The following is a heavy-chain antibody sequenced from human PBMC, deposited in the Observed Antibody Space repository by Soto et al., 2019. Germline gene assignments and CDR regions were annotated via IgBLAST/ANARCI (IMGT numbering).Heavy chain of an antibody. J-gene: IGHJ6*02. CDR2: ISGGGGST. V-gene: IGHV3-23*01. D-gene: IGHD2-15*01. Sequence: DVQLLESGGGLVQPGGSLRLSCAVSGFPFSSYVMTWVRQAPGKGLEWVSVISGGGGSTNYAESVKGRFTISRDNSENTLFLQMNTLKADDTAVYYCVKERADFVTVPHATSGMDVWGPGTTVTVSS. CDR3: VKERADFVTVPHATSGMDV. CDR1: GFPFSSYV.